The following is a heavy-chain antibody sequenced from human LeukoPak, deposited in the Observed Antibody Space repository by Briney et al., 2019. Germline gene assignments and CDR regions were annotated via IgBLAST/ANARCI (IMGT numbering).Heavy chain of an antibody. V-gene: IGHV4-39*07. D-gene: IGHD3-10*01. CDR1: GDSSTNSIYY. CDR3: ARGVLPGPFWRELFTGYYFDY. Sequence: SETLSLTCSVSGDSSTNSIYYWGWIRQPPGRGLEWIGTIDYSGNTYYNPSLKSRATISADMSKNQFCLKLSSVTAADTAVYYCARGVLPGPFWRELFTGYYFDYWGQGTLVTVSS. CDR2: IDYSGNT. J-gene: IGHJ4*02.